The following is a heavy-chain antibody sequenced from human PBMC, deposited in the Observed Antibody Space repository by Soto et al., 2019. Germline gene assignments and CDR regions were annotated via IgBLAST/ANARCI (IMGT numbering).Heavy chain of an antibody. D-gene: IGHD3-10*01. CDR1: GFTFSSYA. J-gene: IGHJ5*02. V-gene: IGHV3-23*01. CDR3: ASGTTYYYGSGSYYNSPNWFDP. CDR2: ISGSGGST. Sequence: GSLRLSCAASGFTFSSYAMSWVRQAPGKGLEWVSAISGSGGSTYYADSVKGRFTISRDNSKNTLYLQMNSLRAEDTAVYYCASGTTYYYGSGSYYNSPNWFDPWGQGTLVTVSS.